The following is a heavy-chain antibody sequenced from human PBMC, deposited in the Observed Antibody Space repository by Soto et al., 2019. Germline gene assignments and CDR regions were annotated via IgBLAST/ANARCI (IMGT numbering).Heavy chain of an antibody. CDR2: IKSKADGETK. CDR1: GFTFSHAW. J-gene: IGHJ5*02. D-gene: IGHD2-15*01. Sequence: EMHLVDSGGGLVKPGGSLRLSCAASGFTFSHAWMSWVRQAPGKGLEWVRRIKSKADGETKDYGAPVRGRFTISRDDSKDTLYLRMNSLRIEDTAVYYCCVVKRRDQYSTSGYWFDPWGPGTLVTVSS. V-gene: IGHV3-15*01. CDR3: CVVKRRDQYSTSGYWFDP.